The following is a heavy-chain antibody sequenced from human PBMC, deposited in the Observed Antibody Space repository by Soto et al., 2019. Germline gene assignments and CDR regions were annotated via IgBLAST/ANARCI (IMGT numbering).Heavy chain of an antibody. CDR2: IYYSGST. Sequence: KPSETLSLTCTVSGGSISSGDYYWSWIRQPPGKGLEWIGYIYYSGSTYYNPPLKSPVSISADTSKNQFSLKLNSVTAADTAVYYCARVGRGVADYWGQGTLVTVSS. J-gene: IGHJ4*02. V-gene: IGHV4-30-4*01. D-gene: IGHD3-10*01. CDR3: ARVGRGVADY. CDR1: GGSISSGDYY.